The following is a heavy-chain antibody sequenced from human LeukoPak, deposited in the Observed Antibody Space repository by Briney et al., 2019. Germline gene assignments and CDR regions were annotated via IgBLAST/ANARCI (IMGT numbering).Heavy chain of an antibody. CDR3: ARLNPEFGMDV. Sequence: GGSLRLSCAAFGFTFSSYAMHWVRQAPGKGLEWVAVISYDGSNKYYADSVKGRFTISRDNSKNTLYLQMNSLRAEDTAVYYCARLNPEFGMDVWGQGTTVTVSS. J-gene: IGHJ6*02. CDR1: GFTFSSYA. CDR2: ISYDGSNK. V-gene: IGHV3-30-3*01.